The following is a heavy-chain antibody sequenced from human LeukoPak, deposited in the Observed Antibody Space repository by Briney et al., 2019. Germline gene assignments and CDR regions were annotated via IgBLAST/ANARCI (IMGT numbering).Heavy chain of an antibody. D-gene: IGHD1-26*01. V-gene: IGHV1-8*01. CDR2: MNPNSGNT. CDR1: GYTFTSYD. CDR3: ARGYSGSYWVNYYYYYYMGV. J-gene: IGHJ6*03. Sequence: GASVKVSCKASGYTFTSYDINWVRQATGQGREWMGWMNPNSGNTGYAQKFQGRVTMTRNTSISTAYMELSSLRSEDTAVYYCARGYSGSYWVNYYYYYYMGVWGKGTTVTVSS.